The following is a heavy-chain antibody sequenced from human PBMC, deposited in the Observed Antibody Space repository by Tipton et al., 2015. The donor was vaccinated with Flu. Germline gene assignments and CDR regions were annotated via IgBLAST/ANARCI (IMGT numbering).Heavy chain of an antibody. CDR3: ARRDYSNYVSEPKNWFDP. CDR2: INPNSGGT. D-gene: IGHD4-11*01. CDR1: GYTFTGYY. V-gene: IGHV1-2*02. Sequence: QSGAEVKKPGASVKVSCKASGYTFTGYYMHWVRQAPGQGLEWMGWINPNSGGTNYAQKFQGRVTMTRDTSISTAYMELSRPRSDDTAVYYCARRDYSNYVSEPKNWFDPWGQGTLVTVSS. J-gene: IGHJ5*02.